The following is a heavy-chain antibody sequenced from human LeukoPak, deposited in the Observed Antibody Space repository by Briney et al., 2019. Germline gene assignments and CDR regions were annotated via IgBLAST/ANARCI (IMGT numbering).Heavy chain of an antibody. CDR3: ASGTPDSSGYYPANDAFDI. V-gene: IGHV3-15*04. CDR1: GFSFSDAW. D-gene: IGHD3-22*01. CDR2: IESKTDGGTT. Sequence: GGSLRLSCAASGFSFSDAWMSWVRQIPGKGLEWVGRIESKTDGGTTDYAAPVKGRFTISRDNSKNTLYLQMNSLRAEDTAVYYCASGTPDSSGYYPANDAFDIWGQGTMVTVSS. J-gene: IGHJ3*02.